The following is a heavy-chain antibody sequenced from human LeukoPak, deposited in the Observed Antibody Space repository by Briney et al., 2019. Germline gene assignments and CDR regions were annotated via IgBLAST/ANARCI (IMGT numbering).Heavy chain of an antibody. CDR3: ARDHHFWSDYREFDY. D-gene: IGHD3-3*02. CDR2: IYYSGST. CDR1: GGSISSYY. V-gene: IGHV4-59*01. J-gene: IGHJ4*02. Sequence: SETLSLTCTVSGGSISSYYWSWIRQPPGKGLEWIGYIYYSGSTNYNPSLKSRVTISVDTSKNQFSLKLSSVTAADTAVYYCARDHHFWSDYREFDYWGQGTLVTVSS.